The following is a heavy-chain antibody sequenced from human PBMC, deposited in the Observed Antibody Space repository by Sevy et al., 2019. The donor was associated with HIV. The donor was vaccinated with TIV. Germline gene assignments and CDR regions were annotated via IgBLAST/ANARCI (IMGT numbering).Heavy chain of an antibody. CDR1: GFTFSDAW. CDR3: TTEGAD. Sequence: GGSLRLSCAASGFTFSDAWLSWVRQAPGKGLEWVGRVRSKGDGGTTDYAAPVKGRFTIARGDSKNVLYVQMNSLKIEDTGVYYCTTEGADWGQGTRVTVSS. J-gene: IGHJ4*02. CDR2: VRSKGDGGTT. V-gene: IGHV3-15*01.